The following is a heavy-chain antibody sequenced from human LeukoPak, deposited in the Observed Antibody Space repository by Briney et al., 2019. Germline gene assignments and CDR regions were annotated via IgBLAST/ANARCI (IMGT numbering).Heavy chain of an antibody. CDR1: GYTFTSYD. V-gene: IGHV1-8*01. D-gene: IGHD2/OR15-2a*01. CDR2: MNPNSGNT. CDR3: ARVGFRINSYRPFQH. Sequence: PVASVKVSCKASGYTFTSYDINWVRQATGQGLEWMGWMNPNSGNTGYAQKFQGRVTMTRNTSISTAYLELSSLRSEDTAVYYCARVGFRINSYRPFQHWGQGTLVTVSS. J-gene: IGHJ1*01.